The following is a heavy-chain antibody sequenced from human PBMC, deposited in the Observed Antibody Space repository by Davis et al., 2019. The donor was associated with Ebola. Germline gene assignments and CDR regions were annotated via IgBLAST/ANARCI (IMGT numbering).Heavy chain of an antibody. J-gene: IGHJ4*02. CDR3: ARRVGGGYAFRY. CDR2: IYYSGST. CDR1: GGSISSSSYY. D-gene: IGHD5-12*01. V-gene: IGHV4-39*01. Sequence: WGSLRLSCTVSGGSISSSSYYWGWIRQPPGMGLDWNGSIYYSGSTYYNPSLKSRVTISVDTSKNQFTLKLSSATAADTAVYYCARRVGGGYAFRYWGQGTLVTVSS.